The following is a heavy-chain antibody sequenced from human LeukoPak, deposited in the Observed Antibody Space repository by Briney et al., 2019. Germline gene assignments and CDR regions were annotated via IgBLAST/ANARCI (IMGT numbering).Heavy chain of an antibody. CDR3: ARLGQNYGDSEYYFDY. Sequence: SETLSLTCTVSGGSISSYYWSWIRQPPGKGLEWIGYTYYNGSTNYNPSLKSRVTISVDTSKNQFSLKLSSVTAADTAVYYCARLGQNYGDSEYYFDYWGQGTLVTVSS. CDR2: TYYNGST. D-gene: IGHD4-17*01. J-gene: IGHJ4*02. V-gene: IGHV4-59*08. CDR1: GGSISSYY.